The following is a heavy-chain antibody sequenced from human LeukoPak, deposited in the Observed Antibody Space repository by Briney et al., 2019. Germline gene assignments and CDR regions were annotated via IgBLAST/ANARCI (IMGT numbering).Heavy chain of an antibody. CDR1: GYTFTGYY. J-gene: IGHJ4*02. CDR2: VNPNSGGT. V-gene: IGHV1-2*02. D-gene: IGHD1/OR15-1a*01. Sequence: GASVKVSCKASGYTFTGYYMHWVRQAPGQGLEWMGWVNPNSGGTIYAQNFQGRVTMTTDTSISTSYMELSRLRFDDTAVYFCARKQTGRPSDYWGQGTLVTVSS. CDR3: ARKQTGRPSDY.